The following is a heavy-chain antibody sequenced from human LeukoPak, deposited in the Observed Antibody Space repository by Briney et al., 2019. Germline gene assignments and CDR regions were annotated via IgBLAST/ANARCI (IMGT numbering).Heavy chain of an antibody. D-gene: IGHD3-10*01. CDR1: GYTFTSYD. CDR2: MNPNSGNT. CDR3: AREKETLLSITMVRGLIRRHYYMDV. Sequence: ASVKVSCKASGYTFTSYDTNWVRQATGQGLEWMGWMNPNSGNTGYAQKFQGRVTITRNTSISTAYMELSSLRSEDTAVYYCAREKETLLSITMVRGLIRRHYYMDVWGKGTTVTISS. J-gene: IGHJ6*03. V-gene: IGHV1-8*03.